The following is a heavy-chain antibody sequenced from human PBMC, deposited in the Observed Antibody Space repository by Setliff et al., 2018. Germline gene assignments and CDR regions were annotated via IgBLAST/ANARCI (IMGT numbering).Heavy chain of an antibody. J-gene: IGHJ3*02. CDR3: ARDRPDYDFWSGSNAFDI. Sequence: PSETLSLTCTVSGDSIGPYYWSWIRQPPGEGLEWVGYIYYSGSANYNPSLKSRVTISVDTSKNQFSLKLSSVTAADTAVYYCARDRPDYDFWSGSNAFDIWGQGTMVTVSS. CDR1: GDSIGPYY. CDR2: IYYSGSA. D-gene: IGHD3-3*01. V-gene: IGHV4-59*01.